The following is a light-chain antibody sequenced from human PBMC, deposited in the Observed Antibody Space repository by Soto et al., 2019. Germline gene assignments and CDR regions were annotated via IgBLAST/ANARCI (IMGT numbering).Light chain of an antibody. CDR3: ISYTSSSTWV. J-gene: IGLJ3*02. Sequence: SVLTKPASVSGSPGQSITISCTGTSNDVGGYNYVSWYQQHPGKVPKLMIYEVSNRPSGVSDRFSGSRSGNTASLTISGLQAEDESDSYCISYTSSSTWVFGGGTKLTVL. CDR2: EVS. V-gene: IGLV2-14*01. CDR1: SNDVGGYNY.